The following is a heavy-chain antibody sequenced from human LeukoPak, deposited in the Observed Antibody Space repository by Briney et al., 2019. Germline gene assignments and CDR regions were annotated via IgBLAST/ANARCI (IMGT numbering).Heavy chain of an antibody. J-gene: IGHJ4*02. D-gene: IGHD3-10*01. V-gene: IGHV1-2*02. CDR3: ARLLWFGELFVYYFDY. CDR2: INPNSGGT. Sequence: ASVTVSCKASGYTFTGYYMHWVRQAPGQGLEWMGWINPNSGGTNYAQKFQGRVTMTRDTSISTAYMELSRLRSDDTAVYYCARLLWFGELFVYYFDYWGQGTLVTVSS. CDR1: GYTFTGYY.